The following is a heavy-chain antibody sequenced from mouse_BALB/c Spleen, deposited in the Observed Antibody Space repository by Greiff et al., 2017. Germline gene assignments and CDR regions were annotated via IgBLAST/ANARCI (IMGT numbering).Heavy chain of an antibody. D-gene: IGHD2-3*01. CDR1: GYSITSGYY. V-gene: IGHV3-6*02. J-gene: IGHJ4*01. CDR2: ISYDGSN. CDR3: ARDRDDGYPYYYAMDY. Sequence: EVKLQESGPGLVKPSQSLSLTCSVTGYSITSGYYWNWIRQFPGNKLEWMGYISYDGSNNYNPSLKNRISITRDTSKNQFFLKLNSVTTEDTATYYCARDRDDGYPYYYAMDYWGQGTSVTVSS.